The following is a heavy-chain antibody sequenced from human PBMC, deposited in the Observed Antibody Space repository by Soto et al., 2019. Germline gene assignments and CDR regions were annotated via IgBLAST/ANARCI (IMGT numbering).Heavy chain of an antibody. V-gene: IGHV3-30*18. CDR2: VSHDGRNT. D-gene: IGHD6-19*01. Sequence: GGSLRLSCAASGVTFIDYALNWVRQAPGKGLEWVAVVSHDGRNTHYADSVKGRFTISRDSSKNTVSLEMTSLRAEDTAVYYCAKGGRQWLVTSDFNYWGQGALVTVSS. CDR3: AKGGRQWLVTSDFNY. J-gene: IGHJ4*02. CDR1: GVTFIDYA.